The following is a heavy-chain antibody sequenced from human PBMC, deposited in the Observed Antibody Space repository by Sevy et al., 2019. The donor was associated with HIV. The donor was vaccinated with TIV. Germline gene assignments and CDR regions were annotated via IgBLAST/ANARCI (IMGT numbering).Heavy chain of an antibody. CDR1: GYTLSELS. D-gene: IGHD3-22*01. Sequence: ASVKVSCKVSGYTLSELSMHWVRQPPGKGLEWMGRFDPDDGETIYAQRFQGRVTMTEDTSAATAYMELSSLRSEDTAMYYCATAREYYSDNSGYLDYWGQGTPVTVSS. V-gene: IGHV1-24*01. J-gene: IGHJ4*02. CDR3: ATAREYYSDNSGYLDY. CDR2: FDPDDGET.